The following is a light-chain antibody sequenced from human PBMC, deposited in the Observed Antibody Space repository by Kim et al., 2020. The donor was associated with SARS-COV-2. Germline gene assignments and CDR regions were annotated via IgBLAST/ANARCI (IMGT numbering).Light chain of an antibody. CDR1: SGSIASNY. Sequence: KTVTISCPRSSGSIASNYVQWYQQRPGSAPTTVFYEDNQRPSGVPDRFSGSIDSSSNSASLTISGLKTEDEADYYCQSYDSSNHVVFGGGTQLTVL. CDR3: QSYDSSNHVV. J-gene: IGLJ2*01. V-gene: IGLV6-57*03. CDR2: EDN.